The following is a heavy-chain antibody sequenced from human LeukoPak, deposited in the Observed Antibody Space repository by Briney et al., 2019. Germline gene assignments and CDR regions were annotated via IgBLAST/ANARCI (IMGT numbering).Heavy chain of an antibody. J-gene: IGHJ3*01. CDR3: ARNLGPFDV. V-gene: IGHV3-23*01. D-gene: IGHD3-16*01. Sequence: PGGSLRLSCAASGFTFNDFAMTWVRQAPEKGLEWVSTIADAGTYYADSVKGRFIISRDNSKNMLYLQFNSLRADDTAMYYCARNLGPFDVRGHGTMVTVSS. CDR1: GFTFNDFA. CDR2: IADAGT.